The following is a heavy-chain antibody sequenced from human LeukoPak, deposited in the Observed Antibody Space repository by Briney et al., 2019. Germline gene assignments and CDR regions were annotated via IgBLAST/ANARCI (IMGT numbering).Heavy chain of an antibody. CDR1: GFTFSTYS. D-gene: IGHD6-13*01. V-gene: IGHV3-48*01. CDR2: ISTSSSTM. CDR3: ARDREKQQLPQFFYYYYMDV. J-gene: IGHJ6*03. Sequence: GGSLRLSCAASGFTFSTYSMNWVRQAPGKGLEWVSYISTSSSTMYYADSVKGRFTISRDNARNSLYLQMNSLRAEDTAVYYCARDREKQQLPQFFYYYYMDVWGKGTTVTVSS.